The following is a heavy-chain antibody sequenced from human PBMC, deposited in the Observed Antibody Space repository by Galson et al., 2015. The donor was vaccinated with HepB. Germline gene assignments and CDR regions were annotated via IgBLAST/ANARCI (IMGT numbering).Heavy chain of an antibody. Sequence: SVKVSCKASGYTFTGYYMHWVRQAPGQGLEWMGWINPNSGGTNYAQKFQGRVTMTRDTSISTAYMELSRLRSDDTAVYYCARDPRGELVGPYYYYYGMDVWGQGTTVTVSS. J-gene: IGHJ6*02. CDR3: ARDPRGELVGPYYYYYGMDV. CDR2: INPNSGGT. CDR1: GYTFTGYY. D-gene: IGHD1-26*01. V-gene: IGHV1-2*02.